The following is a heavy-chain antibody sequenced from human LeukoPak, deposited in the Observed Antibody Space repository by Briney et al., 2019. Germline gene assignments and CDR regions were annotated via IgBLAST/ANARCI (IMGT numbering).Heavy chain of an antibody. CDR3: ILTYYYDSSGYLEDY. Sequence: PGGSLRLSCAASGFNFSNAWMSWVRQAPGKGLEWVGRIKSKTDGGTTDYAAPVKGRFTISRDDSKNTLYLQMNSLKTEDTAVYYCILTYYYDSSGYLEDYWGQGTLVTVSS. CDR1: GFNFSNAW. V-gene: IGHV3-15*05. CDR2: IKSKTDGGTT. D-gene: IGHD3-22*01. J-gene: IGHJ4*02.